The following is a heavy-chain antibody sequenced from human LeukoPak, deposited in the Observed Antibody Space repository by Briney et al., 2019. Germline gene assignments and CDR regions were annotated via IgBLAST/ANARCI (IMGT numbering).Heavy chain of an antibody. CDR2: IGSSGSKT. Sequence: PGGSLRLSCAASGFTFSDYYMGWIRQAPGKGLEWASYIGSSGSKTYHADSVKGRFTISRDNAKNSLYLQLSSLTAEDTAVYYCARVIGYGQVAFDHWGQGTLVTVSS. D-gene: IGHD5-12*01. CDR3: ARVIGYGQVAFDH. J-gene: IGHJ4*02. V-gene: IGHV3-11*04. CDR1: GFTFSDYY.